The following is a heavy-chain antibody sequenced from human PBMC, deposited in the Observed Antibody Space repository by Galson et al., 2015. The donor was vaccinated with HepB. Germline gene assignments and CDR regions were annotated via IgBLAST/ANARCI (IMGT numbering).Heavy chain of an antibody. CDR2: ISSSGSTI. V-gene: IGHV3-11*01. Sequence: SLRLSCAASGFTFSDYYMSWIRQAPGKGLEWVSYISSSGSTIYYADSVKGRFTISRDNAKNSLYLQMNSLRAEDTAVYYCARGHYGGNSYYYYYYMDVWGKGTTVTASS. D-gene: IGHD4-23*01. J-gene: IGHJ6*03. CDR1: GFTFSDYY. CDR3: ARGHYGGNSYYYYYYMDV.